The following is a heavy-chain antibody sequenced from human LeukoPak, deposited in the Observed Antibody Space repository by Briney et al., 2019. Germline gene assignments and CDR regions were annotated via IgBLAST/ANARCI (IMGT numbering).Heavy chain of an antibody. V-gene: IGHV4-39*01. J-gene: IGHJ6*03. CDR3: ARVSGDYYYYYMDV. D-gene: IGHD3-10*01. Sequence: PSETLSLTCTVSGGSVSISRYYWGWIRQPPGKGLEWIASLYYSGSTYYNPSLKSRVTISVDTSKNQFSLKLSSVTAADTAVYYCARVSGDYYYYYMDVWGKGTTVTVSS. CDR2: LYYSGST. CDR1: GGSVSISRYY.